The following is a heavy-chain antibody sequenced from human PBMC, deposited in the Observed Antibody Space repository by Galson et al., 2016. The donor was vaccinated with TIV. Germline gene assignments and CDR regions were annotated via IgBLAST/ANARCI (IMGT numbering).Heavy chain of an antibody. CDR2: INTDTGHP. CDR3: AREKAGPGY. V-gene: IGHV7-4-1*02. D-gene: IGHD6-19*01. CDR1: GYTFRNYA. Sequence: SVKVSCKASGYTFRNYAMNWMRQAPGQGFEWMGGINTDTGHPTYAQGFTGRFVFSLDTSVNTAYLEITSLRTEDTAVYYCAREKAGPGYWGQGTLITVSS. J-gene: IGHJ4*02.